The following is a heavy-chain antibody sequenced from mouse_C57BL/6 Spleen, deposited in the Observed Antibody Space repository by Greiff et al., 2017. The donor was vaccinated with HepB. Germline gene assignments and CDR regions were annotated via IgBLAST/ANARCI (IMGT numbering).Heavy chain of an antibody. CDR2: IYPRDGST. CDR1: GYTFTSYD. D-gene: IGHD1-1*01. V-gene: IGHV1-85*01. CDR3: ARGDYYGKGAMDY. J-gene: IGHJ4*01. Sequence: VQLQQSGPELVKPGASVKLSCKASGYTFTSYDINWVKQRPGQGLEWIGWIYPRDGSTKYNEKFKGKATLTVDTSSSTAYMELHSLTSENSAVYFCARGDYYGKGAMDYWGQGTSVTVSS.